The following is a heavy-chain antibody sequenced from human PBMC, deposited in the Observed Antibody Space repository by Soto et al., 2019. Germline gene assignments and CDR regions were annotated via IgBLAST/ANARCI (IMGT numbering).Heavy chain of an antibody. J-gene: IGHJ4*02. CDR1: GFAFRSYN. V-gene: IGHV3-21*01. Sequence: EVRLVESGGGLVKPGGSLTLSCAGSGFAFRSYNMNWVRQPPGKGLEWVASISSGSSNIYYADSVKGRFTISRDNAKDSLYLQMDSLRAEDSAVDYCSSATVVAGTFGFWGQGTLLTVSS. CDR3: SSATVVAGTFGF. CDR2: ISSGSSNI. D-gene: IGHD2-15*01.